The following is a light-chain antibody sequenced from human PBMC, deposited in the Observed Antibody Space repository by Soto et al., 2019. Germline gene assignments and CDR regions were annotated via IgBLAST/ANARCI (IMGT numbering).Light chain of an antibody. CDR2: DAS. Sequence: EIVLTQSPANLSLSPGERATLSCRASQSVSSYLAWYQQKPGQAPRLLIYDASNRATGIPARFSGSGSGTDFTLTISSLEPEEFAVYYCQQRSNWPPNTFGQGTKLEIK. CDR1: QSVSSY. CDR3: QQRSNWPPNT. J-gene: IGKJ2*01. V-gene: IGKV3-11*01.